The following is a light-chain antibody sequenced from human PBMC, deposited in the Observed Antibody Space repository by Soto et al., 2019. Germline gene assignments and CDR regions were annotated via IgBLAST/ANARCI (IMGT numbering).Light chain of an antibody. CDR2: GAS. V-gene: IGKV3-20*01. CDR1: QTISNTY. Sequence: EIVLTQSPGTLSLSPGETATLSCRASQTISNTYLAWYQQKPGQAPRLLNYGASTRATGIPGRFSGSGSGTDFTLTVNRLEPEDFAVYYCQQYGSSPRTFGQGTKVEI. CDR3: QQYGSSPRT. J-gene: IGKJ1*01.